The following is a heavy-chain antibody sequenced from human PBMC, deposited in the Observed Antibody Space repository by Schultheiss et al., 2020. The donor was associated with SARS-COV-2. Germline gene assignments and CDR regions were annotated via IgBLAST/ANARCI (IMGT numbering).Heavy chain of an antibody. CDR1: GGSISSYY. CDR3: ARDPLGAFDI. CDR2: IYYSGST. V-gene: IGHV4-59*01. Sequence: GSLRLSCTVSGGSISSYYWSWIRQPPGKGLEWIGYIYYSGSTNYNPSLKSRVTISVDTSKNQFSLKLSSVTAADTAVYYCARDPLGAFDIWGQGTMVTVSS. J-gene: IGHJ3*02.